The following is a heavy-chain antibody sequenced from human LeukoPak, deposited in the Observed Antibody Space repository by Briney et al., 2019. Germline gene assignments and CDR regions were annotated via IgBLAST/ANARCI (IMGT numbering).Heavy chain of an antibody. CDR2: ISGSGGST. D-gene: IGHD6-19*01. V-gene: IGHV3-23*01. CDR3: AKTGYSSGTIYLDY. Sequence: GGSLRLSCAASGFTFSSYAMSWVRQAPGKGLEWVSAISGSGGSTYYADSVKGRFTTSRDNSKNTLYLQMNSLRAEDTAVYYCAKTGYSSGTIYLDYWGQGTLVTVSS. J-gene: IGHJ4*02. CDR1: GFTFSSYA.